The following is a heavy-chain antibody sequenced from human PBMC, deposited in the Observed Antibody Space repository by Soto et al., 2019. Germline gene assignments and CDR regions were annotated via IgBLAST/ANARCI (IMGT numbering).Heavy chain of an antibody. J-gene: IGHJ6*02. V-gene: IGHV3-30*19. CDR3: ARNSQDILYDGIDV. CDR2: LWYDGSNK. Sequence: HPGGSLRLSCAASGFTFSSYGMHWVRQAPGKGLGWVAVLWYDGSNKYYADSVKGRFTLSRDNSKNTLYLQMNSLRAEDTAVYYCARNSQDILYDGIDVWGQGTMVTVSS. D-gene: IGHD5-12*01. CDR1: GFTFSSYG.